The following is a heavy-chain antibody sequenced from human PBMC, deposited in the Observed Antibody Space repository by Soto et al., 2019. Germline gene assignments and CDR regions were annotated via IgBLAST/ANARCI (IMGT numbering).Heavy chain of an antibody. D-gene: IGHD1-26*01. CDR1: GDSVSSSSVT. CDR3: VRLIGNSWLDF. V-gene: IGHV6-1*01. J-gene: IGHJ5*01. Sequence: WHTLSLTCAIPGDSVSSSSVTWNWSRQSPARGLEWLGRTNYRSKWYNDYAESVKSRITINPDTSKNQFSLHLNSVTPEDTAVYYCVRLIGNSWLDFWGQGTLVTVSS. CDR2: TNYRSKWYN.